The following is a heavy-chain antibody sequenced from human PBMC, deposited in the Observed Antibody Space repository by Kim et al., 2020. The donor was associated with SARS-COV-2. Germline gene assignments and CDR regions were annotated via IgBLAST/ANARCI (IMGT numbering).Heavy chain of an antibody. V-gene: IGHV1-69*06. J-gene: IGHJ6*01. CDR1: GGTFSSYA. CDR3: AREMEPGVVTPLPHYYYGM. D-gene: IGHD2-21*02. Sequence: SVKVSCKASGGTFSSYAISWVRQAPGQGLEWMGGIIPIFGTANYAQKFQGRVTITPDKSTSTAYMDLSSPTSEDTAVYYCAREMEPGVVTPLPHYYYGM. CDR2: IIPIFGTA.